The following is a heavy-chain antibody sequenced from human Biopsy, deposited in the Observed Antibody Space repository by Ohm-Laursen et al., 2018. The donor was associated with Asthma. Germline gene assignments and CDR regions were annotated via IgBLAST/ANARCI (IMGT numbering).Heavy chain of an antibody. J-gene: IGHJ1*01. CDR2: TEDDGTEK. CDR3: ARTFHFWSPYHAEHYQL. V-gene: IGHV3-7*01. CDR1: MLTSVFPL. D-gene: IGHD3-3*01. Sequence: SLRLSCAAVMLTSVFPLTSVVRLGTGPGGERGGNTEDDGTEKNHVDSLEGRFTISRDNAKNLLFLQMNSLRAEDTAVYYCARTFHFWSPYHAEHYQLWGQGTLVTVSS.